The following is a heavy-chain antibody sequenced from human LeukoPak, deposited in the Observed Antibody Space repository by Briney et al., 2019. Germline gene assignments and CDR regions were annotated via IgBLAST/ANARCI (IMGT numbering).Heavy chain of an antibody. CDR1: GYSFTSYW. CDR2: IYPGDSDT. V-gene: IGHV5-51*01. CDR3: ARGTVTNYRYLDY. D-gene: IGHD3-10*01. J-gene: IGHJ4*02. Sequence: KCRESLKISCKGSGYSFTSYWIGWVRQVPGKGLEWMGIIYPGDSDTRYSPSFQGQVTISADKSISTAYLQWSSLKASDTAMYFCARGTVTNYRYLDYWGQGTLATVSS.